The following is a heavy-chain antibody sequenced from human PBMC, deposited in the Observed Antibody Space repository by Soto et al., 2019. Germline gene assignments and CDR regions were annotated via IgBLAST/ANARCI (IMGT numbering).Heavy chain of an antibody. CDR3: ARDPYYDILTGDDDAFDI. V-gene: IGHV3-33*01. CDR2: IWYDGSNK. Sequence: SLRLSCAASGFTFSSYGMHWVRQAPGKGLEWVAVIWYDGSNKYYADSVKGRFTIYRDNSKNTLYLQMNSLRAEDTAVYYCARDPYYDILTGDDDAFDIWGQGTMVTVSS. CDR1: GFTFSSYG. J-gene: IGHJ3*02. D-gene: IGHD3-9*01.